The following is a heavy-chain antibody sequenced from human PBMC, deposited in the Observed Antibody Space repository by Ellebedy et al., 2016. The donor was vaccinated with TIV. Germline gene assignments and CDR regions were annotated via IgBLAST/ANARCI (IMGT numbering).Heavy chain of an antibody. CDR3: ARARAAAYYYYYGMDV. CDR2: IPYDESDK. V-gene: IGHV3-30*03. Sequence: GESLKISXAASGFTFTSYGMHWVRQAPGKGLEWVAVIPYDESDKYYADSVKGRFTISRDNSKNTLYLQMNRLRAEDTAVYYCARARAAAYYYYYGMDVWGQGTTVTVSS. J-gene: IGHJ6*02. D-gene: IGHD2-2*01. CDR1: GFTFTSYG.